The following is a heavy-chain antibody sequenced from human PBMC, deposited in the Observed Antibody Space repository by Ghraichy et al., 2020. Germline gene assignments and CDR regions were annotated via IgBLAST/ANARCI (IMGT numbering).Heavy chain of an antibody. V-gene: IGHV4-4*02. CDR1: GGSISSSNW. CDR2: IYHSGST. CDR3: ARDLPYCSGGSCYRYEDY. Sequence: SETLSLTCAVSGGSISSSNWWSWVRQPPGKGLEWIGEIYHSGSTNYNPSLKSRVTISVDKSKNQFSLKLSSVTAADTAVYYCARDLPYCSGGSCYRYEDYWGQGTLVTVSS. D-gene: IGHD2-15*01. J-gene: IGHJ4*02.